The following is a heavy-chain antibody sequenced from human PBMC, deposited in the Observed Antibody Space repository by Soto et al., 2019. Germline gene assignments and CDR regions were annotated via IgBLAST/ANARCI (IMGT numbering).Heavy chain of an antibody. J-gene: IGHJ4*02. CDR3: AKGARVVAASPTDY. D-gene: IGHD2-15*01. Sequence: QVQLVKSGGGVVQPGRSLRLSCAASGFTFTPYGMHWVRQAPGKGLEWVAVISYDGSNKYYADSVKGRFTISRDNSKNTLYLQMNSLRAEDTALYYCAKGARVVAASPTDYWGQGTLVTVSS. CDR1: GFTFTPYG. V-gene: IGHV3-30*18. CDR2: ISYDGSNK.